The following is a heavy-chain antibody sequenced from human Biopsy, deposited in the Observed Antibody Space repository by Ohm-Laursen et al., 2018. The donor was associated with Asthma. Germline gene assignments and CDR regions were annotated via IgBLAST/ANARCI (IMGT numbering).Heavy chain of an antibody. CDR3: ARPSPNRDSLYYDDHRDV. Sequence: GSSVKVSCKASGGMFGNYAISWVRQAPGLGLEWMGGISPIFGSSNYAQRFQGRVTITADIFTRTVYMELSGLRFDDTAIYYCARPSPNRDSLYYDDHRDVWGQGTTVIVSS. CDR2: ISPIFGSS. CDR1: GGMFGNYA. V-gene: IGHV1-69*06. D-gene: IGHD2-8*01. J-gene: IGHJ6*02.